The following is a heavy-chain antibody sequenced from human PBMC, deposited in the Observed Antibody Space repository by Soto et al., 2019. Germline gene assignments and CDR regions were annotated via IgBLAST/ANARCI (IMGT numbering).Heavy chain of an antibody. CDR3: AHSLYYYGSGSYPFDY. J-gene: IGHJ4*02. V-gene: IGHV2-5*02. Sequence: SGPTLVNPTQTLTLTCTFSGFSLSTSGVGVGWIRQPPGKALEWLALIYWDDDKRYSPSLKSRLTITKNTSKKQVVLRITNMDPVDTGTFFCAHSLYYYGSGSYPFDYWGQGTLVTVSS. CDR2: IYWDDDK. D-gene: IGHD3-10*01. CDR1: GFSLSTSGVG.